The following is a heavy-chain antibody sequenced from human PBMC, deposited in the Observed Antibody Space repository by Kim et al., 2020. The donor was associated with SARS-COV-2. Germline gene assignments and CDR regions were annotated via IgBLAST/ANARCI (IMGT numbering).Heavy chain of an antibody. Sequence: GGSLRLSCAASGFTFSNYAMSWVRQAPGKGLEWVSAISGNGAHTFYADSVKGRFTISRDNSKNTLYLQMNSLRAEDTAVYYCAKDRTYINNWYYFDYWGQGTLVTVSS. V-gene: IGHV3-23*01. D-gene: IGHD1-1*01. CDR3: AKDRTYINNWYYFDY. J-gene: IGHJ4*02. CDR1: GFTFSNYA. CDR2: ISGNGAHT.